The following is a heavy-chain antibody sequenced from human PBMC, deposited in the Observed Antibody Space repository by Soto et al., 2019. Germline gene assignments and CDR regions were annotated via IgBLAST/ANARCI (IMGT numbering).Heavy chain of an antibody. CDR3: ARADYEILTGSYAMDV. J-gene: IGHJ6*02. CDR2: VPTNGAT. D-gene: IGHD3-9*01. V-gene: IGHV4-4*07. Sequence: SETLSLTCTVCDDFISSYYWNWIRQPAGKGLEWIGRVPTNGATNYNPSLESRVTMSVDTSKNQFSLKLTSVTAADTAVYFCARADYEILTGSYAMDVWGQGTTVTVSS. CDR1: DDFISSYY.